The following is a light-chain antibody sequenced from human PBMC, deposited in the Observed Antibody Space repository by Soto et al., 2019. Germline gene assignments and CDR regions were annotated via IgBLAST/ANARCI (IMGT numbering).Light chain of an antibody. V-gene: IGLV1-40*01. J-gene: IGLJ1*01. Sequence: QSVLTQPPSVSGAPGQRVTISCTGSSSNIGAGYVVHWYQQLPGTAPKLLIYGNNNRPSGVPDRFSGSKSGTSASLAITGLQGDDEADYYCQSYDSSLYVFGTGTKLTVL. CDR3: QSYDSSLYV. CDR2: GNN. CDR1: SSNIGAGYV.